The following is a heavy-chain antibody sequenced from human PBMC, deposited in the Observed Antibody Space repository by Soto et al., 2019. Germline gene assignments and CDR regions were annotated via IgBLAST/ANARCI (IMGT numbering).Heavy chain of an antibody. CDR2: IWYDGSNK. CDR3: GIAAADPIPYIDY. CDR1: GFTFSSYG. V-gene: IGHV3-33*01. Sequence: QVQLVESGGGVVQPGRSLRLSCAASGFTFSSYGMHWVRQAPGKGLEWVAVIWYDGSNKYYADSVKGRFTISRDNSKNTLYLQMNSLRAEDTPVYYCGIAAADPIPYIDYWGQGTLVTVSS. D-gene: IGHD6-13*01. J-gene: IGHJ4*02.